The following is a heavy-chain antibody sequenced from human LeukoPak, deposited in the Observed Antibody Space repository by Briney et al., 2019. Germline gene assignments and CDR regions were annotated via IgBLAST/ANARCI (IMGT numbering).Heavy chain of an antibody. CDR1: GYSISSGYY. Sequence: SETLSLTCAVSGYSISSGYYWGWIRQPPGKGLEWIGSIYHSGSTYYNPSLKSRVTISVDTSKNQFSLKLSSVTAADTAVHYCARLKQQQLPDIWGQGTMVTVSS. CDR3: ARLKQQQLPDI. CDR2: IYHSGST. D-gene: IGHD6-13*01. V-gene: IGHV4-38-2*01. J-gene: IGHJ3*02.